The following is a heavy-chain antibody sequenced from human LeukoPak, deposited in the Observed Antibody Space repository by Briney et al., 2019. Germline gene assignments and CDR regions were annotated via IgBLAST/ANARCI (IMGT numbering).Heavy chain of an antibody. CDR2: IYTSGRT. Sequence: SETLSLTCTVSGGSISSYYWSWVRQPAGKGLEWIGGIYTSGRTNYNPSLKSRVTMSVETTKNQFSLKLSSVTAADTAVYYCARDFRGYSYGPFDYWGQGTLVTVSS. J-gene: IGHJ4*02. CDR3: ARDFRGYSYGPFDY. D-gene: IGHD5-18*01. V-gene: IGHV4-4*07. CDR1: GGSISSYY.